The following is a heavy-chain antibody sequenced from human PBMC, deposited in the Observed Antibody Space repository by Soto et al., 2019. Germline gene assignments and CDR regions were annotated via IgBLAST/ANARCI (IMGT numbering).Heavy chain of an antibody. Sequence: GGSLRLSCAASGFTFSSYAMHWVRQAPGKGLEWVAVISYDGSNKYYADSVKGRFTISRDNSKNTLYLQMNSLRAEDTAVYYCERQFRRVFVDYWGQGTLVTVSS. J-gene: IGHJ4*02. CDR3: ERQFRRVFVDY. D-gene: IGHD6-13*01. CDR2: ISYDGSNK. V-gene: IGHV3-30-3*01. CDR1: GFTFSSYA.